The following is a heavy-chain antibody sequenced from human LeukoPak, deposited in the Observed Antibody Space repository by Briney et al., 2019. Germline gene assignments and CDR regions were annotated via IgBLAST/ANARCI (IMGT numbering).Heavy chain of an antibody. J-gene: IGHJ4*02. Sequence: ASVKVSCKVSGYTLTELSMHWVRQAPGKGLEWMGGFDPEDGETIYAQKFQGRVTMTEDTSTDTAYMELSSLRSEDTAVYYCATLSYTKGGNSAYFDYWGQGTLVTVSS. D-gene: IGHD4-23*01. CDR1: GYTLTELS. CDR3: ATLSYTKGGNSAYFDY. V-gene: IGHV1-24*01. CDR2: FDPEDGET.